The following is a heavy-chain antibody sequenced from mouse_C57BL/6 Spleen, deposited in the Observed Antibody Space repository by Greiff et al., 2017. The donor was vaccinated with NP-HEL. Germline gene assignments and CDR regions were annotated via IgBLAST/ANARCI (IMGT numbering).Heavy chain of an antibody. CDR1: GYTFTDYY. D-gene: IGHD1-1*01. V-gene: IGHV1-84*01. Sequence: VQGVESGPELVKPGASVKISCKASGYTFTDYYINWVKQRPGQGLEWIGWIYPGSGNTKYNEKFKGKATLTVDTSSSTAYMQLSSLTSEDSAVYFCARHYYGSPPWFAYWGQGTLVTVSA. CDR2: IYPGSGNT. CDR3: ARHYYGSPPWFAY. J-gene: IGHJ3*01.